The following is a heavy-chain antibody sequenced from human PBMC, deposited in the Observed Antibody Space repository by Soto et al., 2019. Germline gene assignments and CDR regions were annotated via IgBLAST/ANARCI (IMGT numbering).Heavy chain of an antibody. V-gene: IGHV1-69*06. CDR3: ARDRSSYVLRFLEVAYYYYGMDV. CDR2: IIPIFGTA. J-gene: IGHJ6*02. D-gene: IGHD3-3*01. Sequence: SVKVSCKASGGTFSSYAISWVRQAPGQGLEWMGGIIPIFGTANYAQKFQGRVTITADKSTSTAYMELSSLRSEDTAVYYCARDRSSYVLRFLEVAYYYYGMDVWGQGTTVTVS. CDR1: GGTFSSYA.